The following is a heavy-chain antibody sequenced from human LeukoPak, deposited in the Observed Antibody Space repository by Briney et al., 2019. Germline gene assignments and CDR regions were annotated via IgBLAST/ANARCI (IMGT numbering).Heavy chain of an antibody. V-gene: IGHV3-7*01. Sequence: GGSLRLSCAASGFTFSTYWMSWVRQAPGKGLEWVANINEDGSETYYVDSVKGRFTISRDNAKNSLYLQMNGLRAEDTAVYYCARIAAAYCSYYMDVWGKGTTVTVSS. D-gene: IGHD6-13*01. CDR3: ARIAAAYCSYYMDV. CDR1: GFTFSTYW. CDR2: INEDGSET. J-gene: IGHJ6*03.